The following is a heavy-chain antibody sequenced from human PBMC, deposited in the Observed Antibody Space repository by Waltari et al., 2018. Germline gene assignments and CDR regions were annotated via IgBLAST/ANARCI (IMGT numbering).Heavy chain of an antibody. CDR3: ARGGVSYYDILTGYFDDSYGMDV. J-gene: IGHJ6*02. CDR2: TYYRSKWYN. D-gene: IGHD3-9*01. V-gene: IGHV6-1*01. Sequence: QVQLQQSGPGLVKPSQPLSLTCAISGDSVSGNSAAWTWISETPSRGLEWLGRTYYRSKWYNDYAVSVKSRIIINPDTSKNQFSLHLNSVTPEDTAVYYCARGGVSYYDILTGYFDDSYGMDVWGQGTTVTVSS. CDR1: GDSVSGNSAA.